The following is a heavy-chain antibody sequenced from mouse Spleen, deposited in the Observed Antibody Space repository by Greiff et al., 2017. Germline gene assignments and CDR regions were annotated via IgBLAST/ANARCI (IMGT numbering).Heavy chain of an antibody. CDR3: ARGGLYYGYDVDY. CDR2: IDPSDSYT. Sequence: QVQLQQPGAELVRPGTSVKLSCKASGYTFTSYWMHWVKQRPGQGLEWIGVIDPSDSYTNYNQKFKGKATLTVDTSSSTAYMQLSSLTSEDSAVYYCARGGLYYGYDVDYWGEGTTLTVSS. D-gene: IGHD2-2*01. V-gene: IGHV1-59*01. CDR1: GYTFTSYW. J-gene: IGHJ2*01.